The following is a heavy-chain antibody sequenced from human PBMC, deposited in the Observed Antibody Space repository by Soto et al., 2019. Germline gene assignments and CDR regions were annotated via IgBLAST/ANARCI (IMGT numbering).Heavy chain of an antibody. J-gene: IGHJ5*02. CDR3: ARDERLRVRGVIWWFDP. CDR1: GYTFTSYG. CDR2: ISAYNGNT. D-gene: IGHD3-10*01. V-gene: IGHV1-18*01. Sequence: QVQLVQSGAEVKKPGASVKVSCKASGYTFTSYGISWVRQAPGQGLEWMGWISAYNGNTNYAQKLQGRVTMTTDTSTSTAYMELRSLRSDDTAVYYCARDERLRVRGVIWWFDPWGQGTLVTVSS.